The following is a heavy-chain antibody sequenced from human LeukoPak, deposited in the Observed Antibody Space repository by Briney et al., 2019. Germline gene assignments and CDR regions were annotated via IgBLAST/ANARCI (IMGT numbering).Heavy chain of an antibody. D-gene: IGHD3-10*01. Sequence: SETLSLTCAVYGGSFSGYYWSWIRQPPGKGLEWIGEINHSGSTNYNPSLKSRVTISVDTSKNQFPLKLSSVTAADTAVYYCARQRGITMVRGVRDLFDYWGQGTLVTVSS. V-gene: IGHV4-34*01. J-gene: IGHJ4*02. CDR2: INHSGST. CDR1: GGSFSGYY. CDR3: ARQRGITMVRGVRDLFDY.